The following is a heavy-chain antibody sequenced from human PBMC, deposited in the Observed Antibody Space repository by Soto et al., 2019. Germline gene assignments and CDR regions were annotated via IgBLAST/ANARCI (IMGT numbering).Heavy chain of an antibody. CDR3: TRGGYYYDSSGYYP. CDR1: GFTFSGSA. CDR2: IRSKANSYAT. D-gene: IGHD3-22*01. J-gene: IGHJ5*02. Sequence: GGSLRLSCAASGFTFSGSAMHWVRQASGKGLEWVGRIRSKANSYATAYAASVKGRFTISRDDSKNTAYLQMSSLKTEDTAVHYCTRGGYYYDSSGYYPWGQGTLVTVSS. V-gene: IGHV3-73*01.